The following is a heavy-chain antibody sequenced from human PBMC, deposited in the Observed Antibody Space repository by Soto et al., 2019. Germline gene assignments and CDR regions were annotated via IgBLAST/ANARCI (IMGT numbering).Heavy chain of an antibody. J-gene: IGHJ5*02. V-gene: IGHV4-39*01. Sequence: SETLSLTCTVSGGSISSSSYYWGWIRQPPGKGLEWIGSIYYSGSTYYNPSLKSRVTISVDTSKNQFSLKLSSVTAADTAVYYCARWSMVRGVITQRWFDPWGQGTLVTVSS. CDR2: IYYSGST. CDR1: GGSISSSSYY. CDR3: ARWSMVRGVITQRWFDP. D-gene: IGHD3-10*01.